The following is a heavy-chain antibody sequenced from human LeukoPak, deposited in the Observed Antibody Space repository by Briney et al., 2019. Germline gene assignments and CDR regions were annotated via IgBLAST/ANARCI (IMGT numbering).Heavy chain of an antibody. Sequence: TGGSLRLSYAASRFTFSSYWMHWVRQAPGKGLVWVSRINTDGSSTSYADSVKGRFTISRDNARNTLYLQMNSLRAEDTAVYYCARGGDYYDSAGAFDIWGQGTMVTVSS. D-gene: IGHD3-22*01. J-gene: IGHJ3*02. V-gene: IGHV3-74*01. CDR2: INTDGSST. CDR3: ARGGDYYDSAGAFDI. CDR1: RFTFSSYW.